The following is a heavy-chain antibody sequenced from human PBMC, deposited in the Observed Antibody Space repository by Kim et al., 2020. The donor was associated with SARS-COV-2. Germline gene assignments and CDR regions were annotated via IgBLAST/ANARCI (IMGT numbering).Heavy chain of an antibody. Sequence: GGSLRLSCAASGFTFSSYAMHWVRQAPGKGLEWVAVISYDGSNKYYADSVKGRFTISRDNSKNTLYLQMNSLRAEDTAVYCCARSGSYYLAFDIWGQGTMVTVSS. CDR3: ARSGSYYLAFDI. CDR1: GFTFSSYA. V-gene: IGHV3-30*04. J-gene: IGHJ3*02. CDR2: ISYDGSNK. D-gene: IGHD1-26*01.